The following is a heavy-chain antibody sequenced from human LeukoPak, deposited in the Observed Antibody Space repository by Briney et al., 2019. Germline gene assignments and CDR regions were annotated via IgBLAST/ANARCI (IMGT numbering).Heavy chain of an antibody. CDR3: ARYVVSGSGKYYFDY. J-gene: IGHJ4*02. CDR1: GGSISSSSYY. Sequence: SETLSLTCTVSGGSISSSSYYWSWIRQPPGKGLEWIGSINYSGNTYYNPSLKGRVTTSVDTSKNQFSLKLSSVTAADTAVYNCARYVVSGSGKYYFDYWGQGTLVTVSS. D-gene: IGHD3-10*01. V-gene: IGHV4-39*01. CDR2: INYSGNT.